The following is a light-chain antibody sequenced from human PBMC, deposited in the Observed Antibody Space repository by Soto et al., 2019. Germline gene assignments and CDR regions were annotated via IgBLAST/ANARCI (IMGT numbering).Light chain of an antibody. V-gene: IGLV2-11*01. CDR3: CSYAGDYIFV. CDR2: DVT. Sequence: SVLTQPRSVSGSPGQSVTISCTGTSSDVGRYNYVSWYQQHPGKAPKLIIYDVTQRPSGVPDRFSGSKSGNTASLTISGLQAEDEVDYYCCSYAGDYIFVFGTGTKVT. CDR1: SSDVGRYNY. J-gene: IGLJ1*01.